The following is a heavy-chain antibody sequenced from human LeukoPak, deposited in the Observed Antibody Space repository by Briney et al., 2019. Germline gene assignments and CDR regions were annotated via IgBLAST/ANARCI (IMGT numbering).Heavy chain of an antibody. CDR2: IYYSGST. Sequence: SETLSLTCTVSGGSISSYYWSWIRQPPGKGLEWLGYIYYSGSTNYNPSLKSRVTISVDTSKNQFSLKLSSVTAADTAVYYCARAPVTAIDDAFDIWGQGTMVTVSS. D-gene: IGHD2-21*02. CDR3: ARAPVTAIDDAFDI. V-gene: IGHV4-59*01. J-gene: IGHJ3*02. CDR1: GGSISSYY.